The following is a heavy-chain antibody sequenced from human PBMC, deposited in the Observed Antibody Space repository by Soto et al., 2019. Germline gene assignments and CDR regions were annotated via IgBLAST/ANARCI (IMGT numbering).Heavy chain of an antibody. V-gene: IGHV4-34*01. D-gene: IGHD1-20*01. CDR3: ASLNGNPYYYYYGMDV. CDR1: GGSFSGYY. CDR2: INHSGST. Sequence: PSETLSLTCAVYGGSFSGYYWSWIRQPPGKGLEWIGEINHSGSTNYNPSLKSRVTISVDTSKNQCSLKLSSVTAADTAVYYCASLNGNPYYYYYGMDVWGQGTTVTGSS. J-gene: IGHJ6*02.